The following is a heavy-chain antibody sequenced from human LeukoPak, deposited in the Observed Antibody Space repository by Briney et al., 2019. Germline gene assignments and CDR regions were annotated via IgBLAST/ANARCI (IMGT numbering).Heavy chain of an antibody. Sequence: GGSLRLSCAASGFTVSSNYMSWVRQAPGKGLEWASAISGSGGSTYYADSVKGRFTISRDNSKNTLYLQMNSLRAEDTAVYYCAPRGGNLLNLVDYWGQGTLVTVSS. J-gene: IGHJ4*02. CDR1: GFTVSSNY. CDR3: APRGGNLLNLVDY. D-gene: IGHD3-16*01. CDR2: ISGSGGST. V-gene: IGHV3-23*01.